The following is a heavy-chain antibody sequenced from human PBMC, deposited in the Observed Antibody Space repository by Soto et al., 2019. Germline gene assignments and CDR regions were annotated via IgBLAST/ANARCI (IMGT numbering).Heavy chain of an antibody. J-gene: IGHJ4*02. CDR2: IYSGETT. V-gene: IGHV3-53*01. CDR3: TRDGRGLGRLSLFEY. Sequence: GCLEPSCAGSGSNVNSDYMNGVRQTPGKGLEWVASIYSGETTYYADSVRGRFTISSDKSKNTLYFQLSSLRIEDTAVYYCTRDGRGLGRLSLFEYWGQGVLVTVYS. D-gene: IGHD2-21*02. CDR1: GSNVNSDY.